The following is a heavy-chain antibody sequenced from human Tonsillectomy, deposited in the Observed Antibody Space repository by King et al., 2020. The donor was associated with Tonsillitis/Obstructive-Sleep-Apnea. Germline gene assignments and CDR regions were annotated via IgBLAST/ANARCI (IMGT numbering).Heavy chain of an antibody. J-gene: IGHJ4*02. D-gene: IGHD6-19*01. Sequence: VQLVESGGDLVQPGGSLRLSCAASGFTVSNDYMSWVRQAPGKGLEWVSTISGGGSTYYADSVKGRFTITRDNSKNTLYLQMNSLRVEDTAVFYCAGGLEYSSGWPYFDYWGQGTLVTVSS. CDR3: AGGLEYSSGWPYFDY. CDR2: ISGGGST. V-gene: IGHV3-66*01. CDR1: GFTVSNDY.